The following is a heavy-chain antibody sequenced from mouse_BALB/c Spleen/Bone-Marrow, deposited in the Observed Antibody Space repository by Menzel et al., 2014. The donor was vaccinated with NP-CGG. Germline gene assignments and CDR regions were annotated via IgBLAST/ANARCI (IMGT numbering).Heavy chain of an antibody. CDR2: INPNSRTI. V-gene: IGHV4-1*02. CDR3: ASCGYYGWLAY. D-gene: IGHD2-3*01. Sequence: VQLKESGGGLVQPGGSLKLSCTASGFELSRYWMSWVRQAPGKGLEWIGEINPNSRTINYTPSLKERFIISRDNAKNTLYLQMSKVRSEDTALYFCASCGYYGWLAYWGQGTLVTVSA. CDR1: GFELSRYW. J-gene: IGHJ3*01.